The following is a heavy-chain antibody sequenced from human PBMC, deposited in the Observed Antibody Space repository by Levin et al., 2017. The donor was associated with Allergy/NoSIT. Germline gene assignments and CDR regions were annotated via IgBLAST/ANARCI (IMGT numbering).Heavy chain of an antibody. CDR1: GFTVSSHY. CDR2: IYSGGST. Sequence: GESLKISCAASGFTVSSHYMSWVRQAPGKGLEWVSVIYSGGSTYYADSVKGRFTISRDNSKNTLYLQMNSLRAEDTAVYYCARDPYGFALVHYYYYYGMDVWGQGTTVTVSS. CDR3: ARDPYGFALVHYYYYYGMDV. J-gene: IGHJ6*02. D-gene: IGHD3-10*01. V-gene: IGHV3-66*01.